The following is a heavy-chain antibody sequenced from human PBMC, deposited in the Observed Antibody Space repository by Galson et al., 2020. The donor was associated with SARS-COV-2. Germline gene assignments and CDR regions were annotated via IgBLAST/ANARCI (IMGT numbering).Heavy chain of an antibody. CDR1: GWSYGGDF. D-gene: IGHD5-18*01. J-gene: IGHJ3*02. CDR3: ARVRVDAGIPREFDI. Sequence: SETLSLTCAGYGWSYGGDFWTWIGQRPGKGLEWMGQINHSGYTNFNPSLKSRVTISVDTSMKQFSLKLISVTAADTAVYYCARVRVDAGIPREFDIWGRGTLVTVSS. V-gene: IGHV4-34*01. CDR2: INHSGYT.